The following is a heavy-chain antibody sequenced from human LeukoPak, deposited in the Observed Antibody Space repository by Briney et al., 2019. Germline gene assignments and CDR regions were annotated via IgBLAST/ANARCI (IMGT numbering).Heavy chain of an antibody. CDR3: ARVRRWYSSSPGYYGMDV. CDR1: GGSFSGYY. D-gene: IGHD6-13*01. Sequence: SETLPLTCAVYGGSFSGYYWSWIRQPPGKGLEWIGEINHSGSTNYNPSLKSRVTISVDTSKNQFSLKLSSVTAADTAVYYCARVRRWYSSSPGYYGMDVWGQGTTVTVSS. V-gene: IGHV4-34*01. J-gene: IGHJ6*02. CDR2: INHSGST.